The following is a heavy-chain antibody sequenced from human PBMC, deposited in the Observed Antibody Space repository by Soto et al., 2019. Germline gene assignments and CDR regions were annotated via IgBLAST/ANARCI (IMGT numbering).Heavy chain of an antibody. V-gene: IGHV1-3*05. D-gene: IGHD3-3*02. CDR3: ARFSRLDAFDI. J-gene: IGHJ3*02. CDR1: GYTFTTYA. Sequence: QVQLVQSGAEEKKPGASVKVSCKASGYTFTTYAMHWVRQAPGQRLEWMGWINGGNGNTKSSQKFQGRVTITRDTSASPAYMELSSLTSEDTAVYYCARFSRLDAFDIWGQGTMVTVSS. CDR2: INGGNGNT.